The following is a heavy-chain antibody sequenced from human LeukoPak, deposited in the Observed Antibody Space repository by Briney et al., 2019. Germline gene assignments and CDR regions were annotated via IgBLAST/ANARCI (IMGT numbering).Heavy chain of an antibody. V-gene: IGHV3-9*01. CDR3: ARTALRRRVVITDFDY. CDR2: ISWNSGSI. J-gene: IGHJ4*02. Sequence: GGSLRLSCAASGFTFDDYAMHWVRQAPGKGLEWVSGISWNSGSIGYADSVKGRFTISRDNAKNSLYLQMNGLRAEDTALYYCARTALRRRVVITDFDYWGQGTLVTVSS. D-gene: IGHD3-22*01. CDR1: GFTFDDYA.